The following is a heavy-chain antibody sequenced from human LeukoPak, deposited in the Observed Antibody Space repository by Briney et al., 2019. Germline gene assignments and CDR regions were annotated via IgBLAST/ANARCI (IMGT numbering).Heavy chain of an antibody. CDR3: ARVLEMATMGGAFDI. Sequence: PGGSLRLSCAASGFTFSRYSMHWVRQAPGKGLEWVSSISSSSSYIYYADSVKGRFTISRDNAKNSLYLQMNSLRDEDKDVYYCARVLEMATMGGAFDIWVQGTMVTVSS. CDR2: ISSSSSYI. D-gene: IGHD5-24*01. CDR1: GFTFSRYS. J-gene: IGHJ3*02. V-gene: IGHV3-21*01.